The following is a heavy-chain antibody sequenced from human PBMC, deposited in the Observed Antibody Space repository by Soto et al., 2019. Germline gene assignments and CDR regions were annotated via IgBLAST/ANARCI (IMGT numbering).Heavy chain of an antibody. J-gene: IGHJ4*02. D-gene: IGHD4-17*01. V-gene: IGHV4-31*03. CDR1: GGSISSGGYY. Sequence: SETLSLTCTVSGGSISSGGYYWSWIRQHPGKGLEWIGYFYYSGCTYYNPSLKSRVTISVYTSKNQFSLKLSSVIAADTAVYYCARDDYGDYVLVYWGQGTLVTVSS. CDR3: ARDDYGDYVLVY. CDR2: FYYSGCT.